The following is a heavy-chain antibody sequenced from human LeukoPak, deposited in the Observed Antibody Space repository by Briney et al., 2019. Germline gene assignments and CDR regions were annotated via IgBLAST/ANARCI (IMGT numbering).Heavy chain of an antibody. CDR3: ASPTRFQTVNPPIYYYGMDV. V-gene: IGHV3-66*01. CDR1: GFTVSSNY. CDR2: IYSGGST. D-gene: IGHD4-17*01. J-gene: IGHJ6*02. Sequence: GGSLRLSCAASGFTVSSNYMSWVRQAPGKGLEWVSVIYSGGSTYYADSVKGRFTISRDNSKNTLYLQMNSLRAEDTAVYYCASPTRFQTVNPPIYYYGMDVWGQGTTVTVSS.